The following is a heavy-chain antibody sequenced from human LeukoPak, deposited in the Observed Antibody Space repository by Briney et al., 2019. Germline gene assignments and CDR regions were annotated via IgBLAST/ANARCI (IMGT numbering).Heavy chain of an antibody. D-gene: IGHD5-24*01. CDR1: GFSFSRYY. CDR2: IKGDSSDT. J-gene: IGHJ4*02. Sequence: AGGSLRLSCVAFGFSFSRYYMHWVRQVPGKGLVWVSRIKGDSSDTIYADSVKGRFAISRDNAKNTVYLQMGSLRREDTAVYCCARDGDAYNFDYWGQGTLVTVSS. CDR3: ARDGDAYNFDY. V-gene: IGHV3-74*01.